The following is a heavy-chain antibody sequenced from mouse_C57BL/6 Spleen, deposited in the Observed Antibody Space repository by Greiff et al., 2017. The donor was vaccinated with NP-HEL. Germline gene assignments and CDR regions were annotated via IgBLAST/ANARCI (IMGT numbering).Heavy chain of an antibody. D-gene: IGHD2-5*01. CDR2: INYDGSST. Sequence: EVHLVESEGGLVQPGSSMKLSCTASGFTFSDYYMAWVRQVPEKGLEWVANINYDGSSTYYLDSLKSRFIISRDNAKNILYLQMSSLKSEDTATYYCARMGTYSNSWFAYWGQGTLVTVSA. J-gene: IGHJ3*01. V-gene: IGHV5-16*01. CDR1: GFTFSDYY. CDR3: ARMGTYSNSWFAY.